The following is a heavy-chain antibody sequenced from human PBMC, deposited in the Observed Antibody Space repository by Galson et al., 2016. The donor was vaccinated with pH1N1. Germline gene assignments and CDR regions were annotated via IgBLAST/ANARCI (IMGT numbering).Heavy chain of an antibody. CDR3: ARVRSTVTGDY. Sequence: SVKVSCKASGYTFIAYYIHWVRQAPGQGLEWMGWISPDTSDTYYAQSFQGRVTMTRDTSISTAYMELSRLRYDDTALYYCARVRSTVTGDYWGQGTLVTVSS. D-gene: IGHD4-17*01. CDR2: ISPDTSDT. J-gene: IGHJ4*02. V-gene: IGHV1-2*02. CDR1: GYTFIAYY.